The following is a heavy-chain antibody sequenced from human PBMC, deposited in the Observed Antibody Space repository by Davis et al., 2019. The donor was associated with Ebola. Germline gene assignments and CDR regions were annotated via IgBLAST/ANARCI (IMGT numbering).Heavy chain of an antibody. J-gene: IGHJ2*01. CDR3: ARDLRNCSGGSCYSGWYFHL. V-gene: IGHV4-30-2*01. CDR2: IYHSGIT. CDR1: GASISSAGYS. D-gene: IGHD2-15*01. Sequence: SETLSLTCAVSGASISSAGYSWSWIRQPPGKGLEWIGYIYHSGITYYKPSLKSRVGISIDRSKNQFSLNLSFVTAADTAVYYCARDLRNCSGGSCYSGWYFHLWGRGTLVTVSS.